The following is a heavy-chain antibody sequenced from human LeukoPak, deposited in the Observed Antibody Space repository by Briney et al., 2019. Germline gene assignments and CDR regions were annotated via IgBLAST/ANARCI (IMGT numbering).Heavy chain of an antibody. D-gene: IGHD6-19*01. CDR3: AREVASGWPDY. V-gene: IGHV4-39*07. J-gene: IGHJ4*02. CDR2: IYHSGKT. Sequence: SETLSLTCTVSGGSISSSSYFWDWIRQPPGKGLEWIGTIYHSGKTYYNPSLKSRVTISVDTSKNQFSLKLSSVTAADTAVYYCAREVASGWPDYWGQGTLVTVSS. CDR1: GGSISSSSYF.